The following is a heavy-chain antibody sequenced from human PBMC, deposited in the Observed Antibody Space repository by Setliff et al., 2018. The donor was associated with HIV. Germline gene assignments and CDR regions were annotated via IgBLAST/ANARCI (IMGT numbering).Heavy chain of an antibody. D-gene: IGHD5-12*01. CDR2: IYPDDSYT. V-gene: IGHV5-51*01. CDR3: ARVPTAGLPVRGKYFFDY. CDR1: GFTFTDYW. Sequence: PGESLKISCQASGFTFTDYWIGWVRQMPGKGLEWMGIIYPDDSYTRYSPSFQGQVTISADKSISTAYLQWSSLKASDTAMYYCARVPTAGLPVRGKYFFDYWGQGTLVTVSS. J-gene: IGHJ4*02.